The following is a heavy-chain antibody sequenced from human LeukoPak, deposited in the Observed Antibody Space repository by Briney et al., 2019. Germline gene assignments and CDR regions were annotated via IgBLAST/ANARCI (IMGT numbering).Heavy chain of an antibody. CDR2: INLNSGGT. V-gene: IGHV1-2*02. CDR1: GYTFTGYY. D-gene: IGHD4-17*01. CDR3: ARDQATVTTPYFDY. J-gene: IGHJ4*02. Sequence: GASVKVSCKASGYTFTGYYVHWVRQAPGQGLEWIGWINLNSGGTNYAQKFQGRVTMTRDTSISTAYMELSSLRSDDTALYYCARDQATVTTPYFDYWGQGTLVTVSS.